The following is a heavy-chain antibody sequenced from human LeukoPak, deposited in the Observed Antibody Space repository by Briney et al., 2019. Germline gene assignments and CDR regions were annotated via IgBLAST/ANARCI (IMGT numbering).Heavy chain of an antibody. CDR1: EFIPSLYW. V-gene: IGHV3-7*01. CDR2: IKQDGSEK. D-gene: IGHD2-2*01. Sequence: GGSLRLSCAASEFIPSLYWMSWVRQAPGKGLGWVANIKQDGSEKYYVDSVKGRFTISRDNAKNSLYLQMNSLRAEDTAVYYCARDLQCSSTSCYQDYFDYWGQGTLVTVSS. CDR3: ARDLQCSSTSCYQDYFDY. J-gene: IGHJ4*02.